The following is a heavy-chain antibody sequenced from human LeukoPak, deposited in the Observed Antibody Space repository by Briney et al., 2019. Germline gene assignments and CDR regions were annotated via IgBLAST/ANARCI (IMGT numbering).Heavy chain of an antibody. D-gene: IGHD3-16*02. V-gene: IGHV3-74*01. CDR3: AKHTRYDYVWGSYRYDQVQAGDFDY. CDR2: IRYDGIVT. CDR1: EFTFSNYW. Sequence: GGSLRLSCVASEFTFSNYWIHWVRQPPGKGLVWVSRIRYDGIVTNYADSVEGRFTISRDNSKNTLYLQMNSLGAEDTAVYYCAKHTRYDYVWGSYRYDQVQAGDFDYWGQGTLVTVSS. J-gene: IGHJ4*02.